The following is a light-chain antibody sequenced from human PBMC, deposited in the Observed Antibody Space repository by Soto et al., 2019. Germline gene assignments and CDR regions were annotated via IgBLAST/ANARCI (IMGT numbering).Light chain of an antibody. CDR1: SSDVGGYNY. Sequence: QSVLTQPASVSGSPGQSITISCTGTSSDVGGYNYVSWYQQHPGKAPKLMIYDVSHRPSGISNRFSGSKSGNTASLTISGLQAEDEADYYCSSYTSSSTNVFGTGTKLTVL. CDR2: DVS. CDR3: SSYTSSSTNV. V-gene: IGLV2-14*01. J-gene: IGLJ1*01.